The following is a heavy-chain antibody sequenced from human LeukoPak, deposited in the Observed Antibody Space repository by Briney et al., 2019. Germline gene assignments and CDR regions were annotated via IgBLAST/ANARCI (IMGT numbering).Heavy chain of an antibody. CDR2: MSNDGKNK. D-gene: IGHD3-9*01. CDR3: AREGHSDLLTGYSPVEYYYYYMDV. V-gene: IGHV3-30*04. J-gene: IGHJ6*03. CDR1: GFTLTNYA. Sequence: GGSLRLSCAVSGFTLTNYAVLCVRQAPGKGLEWLAVMSNDGKNKYLTDLVKGRFSVSRDISKDTLYLQMDSLRAEDTAVYYCAREGHSDLLTGYSPVEYYYYYMDVWGKGTTVTVSS.